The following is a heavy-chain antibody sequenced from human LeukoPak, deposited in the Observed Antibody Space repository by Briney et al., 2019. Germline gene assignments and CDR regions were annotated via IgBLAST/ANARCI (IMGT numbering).Heavy chain of an antibody. CDR3: ARKGEQYSSSWYWFDP. CDR1: GGSISSYY. D-gene: IGHD6-13*01. Sequence: SETLSLTCTVSGGSISSYYWSWIRQPPGKGLEWIGYNYYSGSTNYNPSLKSRVTISVDTSKNQFSLKLSSVTAADTAVYYCARKGEQYSSSWYWFDPWGQGTLVTVSS. V-gene: IGHV4-59*01. J-gene: IGHJ5*02. CDR2: NYYSGST.